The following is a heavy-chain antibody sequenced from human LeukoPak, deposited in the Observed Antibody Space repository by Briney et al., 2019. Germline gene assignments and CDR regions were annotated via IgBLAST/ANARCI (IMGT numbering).Heavy chain of an antibody. D-gene: IGHD3-22*01. Sequence: SSVKVSCKASGGTFGSYAISWVRQAPGQGLEWMGRIIPIFGTANYAQKFQGRVTITTDESTSTAYMELSSLRSEDTAVYYCAREGSGYQLNWFDPWGQGTLVTVSS. J-gene: IGHJ5*02. CDR3: AREGSGYQLNWFDP. CDR2: IIPIFGTA. V-gene: IGHV1-69*05. CDR1: GGTFGSYA.